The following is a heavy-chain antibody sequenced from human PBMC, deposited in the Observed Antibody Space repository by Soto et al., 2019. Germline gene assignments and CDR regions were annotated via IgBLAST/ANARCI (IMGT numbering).Heavy chain of an antibody. D-gene: IGHD2-2*01. Sequence: GASVKVSCKASGGTFSSYAISWVRQAPGQGLEWMGGIIPIFGTANYAQKFQGRVTITADESTSTAYMELSSLRSEDTAVYYCARVSDFCSSTSCYRYYGMDVSGQGTTVTVSS. CDR1: GGTFSSYA. CDR2: IIPIFGTA. CDR3: ARVSDFCSSTSCYRYYGMDV. J-gene: IGHJ6*02. V-gene: IGHV1-69*13.